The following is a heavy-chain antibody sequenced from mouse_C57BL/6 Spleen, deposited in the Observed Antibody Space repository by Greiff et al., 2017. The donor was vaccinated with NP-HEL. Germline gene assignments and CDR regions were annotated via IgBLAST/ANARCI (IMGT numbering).Heavy chain of an antibody. CDR3: ARITTVVSHYFDY. D-gene: IGHD1-1*01. CDR1: GYSFTGYY. V-gene: IGHV1-42*01. CDR2: INPSTGGT. J-gene: IGHJ2*01. Sequence: VQLQQSGPELVKPGASVKISCKASGYSFTGYYMNWVKQSPEKSLEWIGEINPSTGGTTYNQKFKAKATLTVDKSSSTAYMQLKSLTSEDSAVYYCARITTVVSHYFDYWGQGTTLTVSS.